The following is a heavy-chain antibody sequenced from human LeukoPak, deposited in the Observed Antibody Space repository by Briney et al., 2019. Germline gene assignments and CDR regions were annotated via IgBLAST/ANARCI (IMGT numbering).Heavy chain of an antibody. V-gene: IGHV3-7*01. CDR2: IKQDGSEK. CDR3: AKGGRGNGEVY. Sequence: GGSLRLSSAVSGFTFSSYWMNWVRQAPGKGLEWVANIKQDGSEKNYVDSVKGRFTISRDNAKSPLFLQMNDLRAEDTAVYYCAKGGRGNGEVYWGQGTLVTVSS. CDR1: GFTFSSYW. J-gene: IGHJ4*02. D-gene: IGHD2-8*01.